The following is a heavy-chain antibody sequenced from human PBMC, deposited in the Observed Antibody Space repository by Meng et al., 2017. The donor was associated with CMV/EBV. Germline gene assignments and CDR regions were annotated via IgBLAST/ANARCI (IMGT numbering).Heavy chain of an antibody. CDR2: IIPIFGTA. D-gene: IGHD2-2*02. V-gene: IGHV1-69*05. CDR1: GGTFSSYA. CDR3: ARDCSSTSCYMEELTWFDP. Sequence: SVKVSCKASGGTFSSYAISWVRQAPGQGLEWMGGIIPIFGTANYAQKFQGRVMITTDECTSTAYMELSSLRSEDTAVYYRARDCSSTSCYMEELTWFDPWGQGTLVTVSS. J-gene: IGHJ5*02.